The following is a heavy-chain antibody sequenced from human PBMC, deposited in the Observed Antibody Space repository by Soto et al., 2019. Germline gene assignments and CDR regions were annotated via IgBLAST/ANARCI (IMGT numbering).Heavy chain of an antibody. V-gene: IGHV3-30*18. Sequence: QVQLVESGGGVVQPGRSLRLSCAASGFTFSSYGMHWVRQAPGKGLEWVAVISYDGSNKYYADSVKGRFTISRDNSKNTLYLQMNSLRAEDTAVYYCAKDDGGSSDYWGQGTLVTVSS. CDR1: GFTFSSYG. J-gene: IGHJ4*02. D-gene: IGHD2-15*01. CDR3: AKDDGGSSDY. CDR2: ISYDGSNK.